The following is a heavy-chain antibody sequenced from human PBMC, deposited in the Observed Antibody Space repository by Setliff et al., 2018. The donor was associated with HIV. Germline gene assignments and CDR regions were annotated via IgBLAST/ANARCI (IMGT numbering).Heavy chain of an antibody. Sequence: GASVKVSCKASGYALTVYYVHWVRQAPGRGLEWMGWIDTNSGDTNFAQKFQGRVTMTRDTSISTAYMELSGLRSDDTAIYYCARGLTTVTAVDYWGQGALVTVSS. CDR1: GYALTVYY. J-gene: IGHJ4*02. V-gene: IGHV1-2*02. D-gene: IGHD4-17*01. CDR2: IDTNSGDT. CDR3: ARGLTTVTAVDY.